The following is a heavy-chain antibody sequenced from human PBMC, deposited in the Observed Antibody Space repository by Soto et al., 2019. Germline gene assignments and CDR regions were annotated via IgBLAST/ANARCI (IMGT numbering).Heavy chain of an antibody. D-gene: IGHD2-2*01. V-gene: IGHV1-2*04. Sequence: GASVKVSCKASGYTFTGYYMHWVRQAPGQGLEWKGWINPNSGGTNYAQKFQGWVTMTRDTSISTAFMELSRLRSDDTAVYYCARGPEDIVVVPAANYGMDVWGQGTTVTVSS. J-gene: IGHJ6*02. CDR2: INPNSGGT. CDR3: ARGPEDIVVVPAANYGMDV. CDR1: GYTFTGYY.